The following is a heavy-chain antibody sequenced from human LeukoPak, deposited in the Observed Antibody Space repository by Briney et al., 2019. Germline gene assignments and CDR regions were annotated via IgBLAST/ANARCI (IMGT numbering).Heavy chain of an antibody. V-gene: IGHV1-69*04. CDR1: GGTFSSYA. CDR2: IIPILGIA. Sequence: SVKVSCKASGGTFSSYAISWLRQAPGQGLEWMGRIIPILGIANYAQKFQGRVTITADKSTSTAYMELSSLRSEDTAVYYCARAVCSSTSCYSAFDIWGQGTMVTVSS. D-gene: IGHD2-2*01. J-gene: IGHJ3*02. CDR3: ARAVCSSTSCYSAFDI.